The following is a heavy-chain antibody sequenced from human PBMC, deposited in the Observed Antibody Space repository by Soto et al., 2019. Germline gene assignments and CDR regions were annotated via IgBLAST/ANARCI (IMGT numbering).Heavy chain of an antibody. CDR3: TTGWSSKDY. CDR1: GFIFSNAW. Sequence: EVQLVESGGDLVKPGGSLRLSCAASGFIFSNAWMSWVRQAPGKGLEWVGRVKSKSDGGTTDYAAPVKGRFNISRDDSKNTLYLQMNGLKIKDTAVYYCTTGWSSKDYWGQGTLVTVSS. J-gene: IGHJ4*02. V-gene: IGHV3-15*01. CDR2: VKSKSDGGTT. D-gene: IGHD2-2*01.